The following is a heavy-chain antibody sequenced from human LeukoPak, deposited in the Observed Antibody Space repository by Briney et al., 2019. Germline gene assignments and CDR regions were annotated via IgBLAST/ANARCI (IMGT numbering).Heavy chain of an antibody. J-gene: IGHJ4*02. V-gene: IGHV1-2*02. D-gene: IGHD6-19*01. Sequence: ASVKVSCKASGYTFTGYYMHWVRQAPGQGLEWMGWINPNSGGTNYAQKFRGRVTMTRDTSISTAYMELSRLRSDDTAVYYCARVSGSGWYRRFDYWGQGTLVTVSS. CDR2: INPNSGGT. CDR1: GYTFTGYY. CDR3: ARVSGSGWYRRFDY.